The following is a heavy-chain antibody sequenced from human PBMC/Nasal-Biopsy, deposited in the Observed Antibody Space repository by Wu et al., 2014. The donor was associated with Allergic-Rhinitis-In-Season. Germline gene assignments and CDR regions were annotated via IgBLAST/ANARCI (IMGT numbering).Heavy chain of an antibody. Sequence: TNIKPDESEKYYVDSVKGRFTISRDNAKNSLYLQLDNLRPEDTAVYYLFFAYPGNHWGQGTLVTVSS. CDR2: IKPDESEK. V-gene: IGHV3-7*01. CDR3: FFAYPGNH. J-gene: IGHJ5*02. D-gene: IGHD3-16*01.